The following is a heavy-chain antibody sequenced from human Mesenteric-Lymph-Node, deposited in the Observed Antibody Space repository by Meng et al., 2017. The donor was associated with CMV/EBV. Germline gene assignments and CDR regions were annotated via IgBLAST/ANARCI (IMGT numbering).Heavy chain of an antibody. CDR2: INPNSGGT. CDR3: ARDSAGVYYYDP. D-gene: IGHD3-10*01. CDR1: GYTFTGYY. J-gene: IGHJ5*02. V-gene: IGHV1-2*02. Sequence: ASVKVSCKASGYTFTGYYMHWVRQAPGQGLEWMGWINPNSGGTNYAQKFQGRVTMTRDTSISTAYMELSSLRSDDTAVYYCARDSAGVYYYDPWGQGTLVTVSS.